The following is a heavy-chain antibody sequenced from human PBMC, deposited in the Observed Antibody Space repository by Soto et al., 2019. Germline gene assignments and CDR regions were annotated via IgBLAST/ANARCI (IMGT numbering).Heavy chain of an antibody. CDR1: GFTFSSYA. D-gene: IGHD6-13*01. CDR3: ARVRPSIAAAGKNWYFDL. CDR2: ISYDGSNK. J-gene: IGHJ2*01. Sequence: GGSLRLSCAASGFTFSSYAMHWVRQAPGKGLEWVAVISYDGSNKYYADSVKGRFTISRDNSKNTLYLQMNSLRAEDTAVYYCARVRPSIAAAGKNWYFDLWGRGTLVTVSS. V-gene: IGHV3-30-3*01.